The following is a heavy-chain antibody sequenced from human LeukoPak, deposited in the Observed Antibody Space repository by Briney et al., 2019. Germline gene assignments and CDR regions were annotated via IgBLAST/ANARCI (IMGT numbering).Heavy chain of an antibody. CDR3: ARGVRASGSSAVLFDY. D-gene: IGHD6-6*01. CDR2: INPNSGGT. J-gene: IGHJ4*02. Sequence: GASVKVSCKASGYTFTGYYMHWVRQAPGQGLEWMGRINPNSGGTNYAQKFQGRVTMTRDTSISTAYMELSRLRSDDTAVYYCARGVRASGSSAVLFDYWGQGPLVTVSS. CDR1: GYTFTGYY. V-gene: IGHV1-2*06.